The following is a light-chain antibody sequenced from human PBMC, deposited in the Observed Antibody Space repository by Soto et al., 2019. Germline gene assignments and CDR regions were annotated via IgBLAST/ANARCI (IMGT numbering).Light chain of an antibody. J-gene: IGKJ5*01. CDR3: QQRSNWPPIT. V-gene: IGKV3-11*01. CDR1: QSVSSY. Sequence: LXXXASQSVSSYLAWYQQKPGQAPRLLIYDASNRATGIPARFSGSGSGTDFTLTISSPEPEDFAVYYCQQRSNWPPITFGQGTRLEIK. CDR2: DAS.